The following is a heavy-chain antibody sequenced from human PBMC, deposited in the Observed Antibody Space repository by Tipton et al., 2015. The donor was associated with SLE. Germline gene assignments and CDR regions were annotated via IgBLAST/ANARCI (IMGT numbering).Heavy chain of an antibody. CDR3: ARSFITMIAKVDFDY. D-gene: IGHD3-22*01. CDR1: GYSISSGFY. V-gene: IGHV4-38-2*02. Sequence: TLSLTCTVSGYSISSGFYWGWIRQPPGKGLEWIGNIYHSGSTYYNPSLKSRVTISVDTSKNQFSLKLSSVTAADTAVYYCARSFITMIAKVDFDYWGQGTLVTVSS. J-gene: IGHJ4*02. CDR2: IYHSGST.